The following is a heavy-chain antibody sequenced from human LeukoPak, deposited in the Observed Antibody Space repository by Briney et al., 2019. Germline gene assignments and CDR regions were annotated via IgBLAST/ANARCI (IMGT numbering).Heavy chain of an antibody. D-gene: IGHD3-10*01. V-gene: IGHV4-59*01. Sequence: SETLSLTCTVSGGSISSYYWSWIRQPPGKGLEWIGYIYYSGSTNYNPSLKSRVTISVDTSKNQFSLKLSSVTAADTAVYYCARDFYSGSNQSKYRTLYGMDVWGQGTTVTVSS. CDR3: ARDFYSGSNQSKYRTLYGMDV. CDR2: IYYSGST. CDR1: GGSISSYY. J-gene: IGHJ6*02.